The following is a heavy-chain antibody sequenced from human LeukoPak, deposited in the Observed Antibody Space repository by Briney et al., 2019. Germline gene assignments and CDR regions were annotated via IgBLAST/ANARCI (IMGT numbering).Heavy chain of an antibody. D-gene: IGHD1-14*01. V-gene: IGHV4-61*02. Sequence: PPQTLSLTCTVSGGSISSGSYYWSWIRQPAGKGLEWIGRIYTSGSTNYNPSLKSRVTISVDTSKNQFSLKLSSVTAADTAVYYCARAAPAGPNRNWFDPWGQGTLVTVSS. CDR2: IYTSGST. CDR1: GGSISSGSYY. CDR3: ARAAPAGPNRNWFDP. J-gene: IGHJ5*02.